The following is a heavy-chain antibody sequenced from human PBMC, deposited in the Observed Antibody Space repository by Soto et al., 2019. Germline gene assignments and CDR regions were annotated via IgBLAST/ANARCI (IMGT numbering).Heavy chain of an antibody. J-gene: IGHJ4*02. CDR2: SRTRADNYAT. Sequence: EVQLVESGGGLVQPGGSLRLSCAISGITFSDHDIDWVRQAAGKGLEWLGRSRTRADNYATDYAASVKGRLTFSRDDSKSSLSLQMRSLKTGDTAMYYCVLWVRGIINYWGQGTLVTVSS. D-gene: IGHD3-10*01. CDR3: VLWVRGIINY. V-gene: IGHV3-72*01. CDR1: GITFSDHD.